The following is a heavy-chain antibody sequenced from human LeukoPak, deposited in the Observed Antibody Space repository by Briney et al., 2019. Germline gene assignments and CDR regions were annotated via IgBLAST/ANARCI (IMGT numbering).Heavy chain of an antibody. Sequence: SETLSLTCTVSGGSIGSGDYYWSWIRQPPGKGLEWIGYIYYSGSTYYNPSLQSRVAISVDTSETQFSLKLSSVTAADTAVYYCARRARITISSGYFDYWGQGTLVTVSS. CDR2: IYYSGST. D-gene: IGHD3-3*01. J-gene: IGHJ4*02. V-gene: IGHV4-30-4*08. CDR3: ARRARITISSGYFDY. CDR1: GGSIGSGDYY.